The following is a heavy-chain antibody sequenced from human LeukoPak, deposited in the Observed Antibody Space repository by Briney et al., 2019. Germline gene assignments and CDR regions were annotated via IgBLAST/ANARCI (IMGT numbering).Heavy chain of an antibody. CDR1: RYTFTSYD. J-gene: IGHJ6*03. D-gene: IGHD3/OR15-3a*01. CDR2: INPKSGNT. V-gene: IGHV1-8*02. Sequence: ASVKVSCKTSRYTFTSYDINWVRQATAQGLEWMGWINPKSGNTDYAQKFQGRVTMTSDTSIDTAYMELSNLRSEDTAVYYCARGRKAGVGRVYYMDVWGKGTTVTVFS. CDR3: ARGRKAGVGRVYYMDV.